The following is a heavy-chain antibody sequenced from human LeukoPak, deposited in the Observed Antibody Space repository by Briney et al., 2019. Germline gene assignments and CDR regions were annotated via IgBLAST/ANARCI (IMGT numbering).Heavy chain of an antibody. V-gene: IGHV4-59*08. CDR2: IYYSGST. D-gene: IGHD4-23*01. CDR3: ARRSQGGNWDY. J-gene: IGHJ4*02. CDR1: GGSFSGYY. Sequence: SETLSLTCAVYGGSFSGYYWSWIRQPPGKGLEWIGYIYYSGSTNYNPSLKSRVTISVDTSKNQFSLKLSSVTAADTAVYYCARRSQGGNWDYWGQGTLVTVSS.